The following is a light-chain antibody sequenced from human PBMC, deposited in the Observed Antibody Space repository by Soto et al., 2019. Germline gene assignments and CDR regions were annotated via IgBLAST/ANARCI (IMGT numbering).Light chain of an antibody. CDR2: KAS. CDR3: QQEDIYSPYT. V-gene: IGKV1-5*03. CDR1: QTFSSS. J-gene: IGKJ2*01. Sequence: DIQMTQFHPPLSASIGDRVTITCRARQTFSSSLARYQQKPGKAHTLLIYKASTLETGVPSRFSGSGSGTEFTLTISSLQPDDLATYYCQQEDIYSPYTFGQGTRLEIK.